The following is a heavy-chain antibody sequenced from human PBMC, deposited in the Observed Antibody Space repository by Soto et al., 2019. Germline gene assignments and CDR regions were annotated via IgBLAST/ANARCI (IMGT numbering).Heavy chain of an antibody. V-gene: IGHV3-23*01. CDR1: GVTFRNYA. D-gene: IGHD3-22*01. CDR3: VGRDGRWLPYCSDY. Sequence: EVQFLESGGNLVQPGGSLRLSCAASGVTFRNYAMSWVRQAPGKGLEWVSSISGGGDSTYYADSVKGRFTISRDNSKNTLYLQMNTLRAEDTAVYYCVGRDGRWLPYCSDYWGQGTLVTVSS. CDR2: ISGGGDST. J-gene: IGHJ4*02.